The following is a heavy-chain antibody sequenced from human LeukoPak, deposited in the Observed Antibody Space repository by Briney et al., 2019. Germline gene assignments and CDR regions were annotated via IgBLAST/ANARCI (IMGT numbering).Heavy chain of an antibody. J-gene: IGHJ4*02. CDR3: SESLNY. V-gene: IGHV3-7*01. Sequence: AGGSLRPSCAASGFTFSRSWMDWVRQAPGKGLEWVANIKEDGSETHYVDSAKGRFTISRDNAKSSLYLQMDSLRVEDTAIYYCSESLNYWGQGTLVTVSS. CDR1: GFTFSRSW. CDR2: IKEDGSET.